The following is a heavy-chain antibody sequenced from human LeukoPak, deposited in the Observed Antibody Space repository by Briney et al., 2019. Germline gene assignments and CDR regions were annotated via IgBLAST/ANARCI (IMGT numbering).Heavy chain of an antibody. CDR1: GYSFTNSW. V-gene: IGHV5-51*01. CDR3: ARQYCGGDCNSKGAFDI. J-gene: IGHJ3*02. CDR2: IYPGDSDS. D-gene: IGHD2-21*02. Sequence: PGESLKISCKGSGYSFTNSWIAWVRQMPGKGLEWMGIIYPGDSDSRYSPSFQGQVTISADKSISTAYLQWSSLKASDAAMYYCARQYCGGDCNSKGAFDIWGQGTMVTVSS.